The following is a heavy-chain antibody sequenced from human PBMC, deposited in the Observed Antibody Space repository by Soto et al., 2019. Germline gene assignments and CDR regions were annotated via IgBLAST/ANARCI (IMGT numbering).Heavy chain of an antibody. CDR3: ARGGVMANLDV. CDR2: INAYNGNT. CDR1: GYIFTTDG. J-gene: IGHJ6*02. V-gene: IGHV1-18*01. Sequence: GASVKVSCKASGYIFTTDGITWVRQAPGQGLEWMGWINAYNGNTGYAQKVQGRVTMTTDIPTSTAYMELRSLRSDDTAVYYCARGGVMANLDVWGQGTTVTVSS. D-gene: IGHD3-16*01.